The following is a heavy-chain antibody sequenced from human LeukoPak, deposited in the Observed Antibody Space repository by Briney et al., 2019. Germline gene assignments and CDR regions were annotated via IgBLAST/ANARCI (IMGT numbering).Heavy chain of an antibody. CDR1: GFTFDDYA. CDR2: ISGDGGST. J-gene: IGHJ4*02. V-gene: IGHV3-43*02. D-gene: IGHD6-13*01. Sequence: PGGSLRLSCAASGFTFDDYAMHWVRQAPGKGLEWVSLISGDGGSTYYADSVKGRFTISRDNSKNSLYLQMNSLRAKDTAVYYCARGVAAAGSDYWGQGTLVTVSS. CDR3: ARGVAAAGSDY.